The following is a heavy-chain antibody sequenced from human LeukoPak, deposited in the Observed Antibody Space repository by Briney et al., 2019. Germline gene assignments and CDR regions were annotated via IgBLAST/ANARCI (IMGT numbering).Heavy chain of an antibody. CDR3: TTDLYVLRFFEWPNEGALDLDK. Sequence: GGSLRLSCTTSGFTFGDYAMSWFRQAPGKGLEGVGFIRGKAYGGTTEYAASVKGRFTISRDDSKGIAYLQMNSLKTEDTAVYYCTTDLYVLRFFEWPNEGALDLDKWGQGTLVTVSS. D-gene: IGHD3-3*01. CDR1: GFTFGDYA. V-gene: IGHV3-49*03. J-gene: IGHJ4*02. CDR2: IRGKAYGGTT.